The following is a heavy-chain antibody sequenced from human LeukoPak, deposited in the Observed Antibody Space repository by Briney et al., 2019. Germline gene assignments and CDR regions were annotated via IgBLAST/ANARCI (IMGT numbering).Heavy chain of an antibody. CDR3: AREPTVTPA. CDR1: GFTFSSYE. V-gene: IGHV3-21*01. J-gene: IGHJ5*02. D-gene: IGHD4-17*01. Sequence: GGSLRLSCAASGFTFSSYEMNWVRQAPGKGLEWVSSISGSGTYIYYAESMKGRFTISRDNANNSLFLQMNSLRAEDTAVYYCAREPTVTPAWGQGTLVTVSS. CDR2: ISGSGTYI.